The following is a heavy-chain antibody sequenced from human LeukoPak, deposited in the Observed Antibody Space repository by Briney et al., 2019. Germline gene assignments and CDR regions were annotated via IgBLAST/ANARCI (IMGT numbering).Heavy chain of an antibody. CDR1: GYTFASCA. CDR2: INSGNGNT. Sequence: GASVKVSCKASGYTFASCAIHWVRQAPGQRLEWMGWINSGNGNTKYSQKFQGRVTFTWDTSATTAYMELNSLNSEDTAVFYCARGWEAASAPDSWGQGTLVTVSP. CDR3: ARGWEAASAPDS. J-gene: IGHJ4*02. V-gene: IGHV1-3*01. D-gene: IGHD6-13*01.